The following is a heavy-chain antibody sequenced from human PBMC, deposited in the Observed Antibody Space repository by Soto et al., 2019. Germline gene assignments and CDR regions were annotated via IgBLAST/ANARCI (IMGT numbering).Heavy chain of an antibody. CDR1: GGSVTSYY. V-gene: IGHV4-59*02. CDR2: IYYSGNT. J-gene: IGHJ5*02. D-gene: IGHD5-12*01. Sequence: QVQLQESGPGLVKPSETLSLTCTVSGGSVTSYYWSWIRQPPGKGLEWIGYIYYSGNTNSSPSLKSRVSMSLDTSTNQFSLRLSSVTAADTAVYYCATHGWATDYLSWFDPWGQGTLVTVSS. CDR3: ATHGWATDYLSWFDP.